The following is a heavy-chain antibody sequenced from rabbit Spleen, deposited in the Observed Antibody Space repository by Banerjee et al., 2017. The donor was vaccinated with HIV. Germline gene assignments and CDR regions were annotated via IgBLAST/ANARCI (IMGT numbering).Heavy chain of an antibody. D-gene: IGHD1-1*01. V-gene: IGHV1S40*01. Sequence: QSLEESGGDLVKPGASLTLTCTASGFSFSSNYYFSWVRQAPGKGLELIAYIYTGSSGSTYYASWAKGRFTISKTSSTTVTLQMTSLTVADTATYFCARDLVAVIGWNFNLWGPGTLVTVS. CDR2: IYTGSSGST. J-gene: IGHJ4*01. CDR1: GFSFSSNYY. CDR3: ARDLVAVIGWNFNL.